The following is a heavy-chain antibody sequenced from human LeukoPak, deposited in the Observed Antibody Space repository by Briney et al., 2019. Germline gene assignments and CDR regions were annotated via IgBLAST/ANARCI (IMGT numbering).Heavy chain of an antibody. CDR1: GGSISSYY. CDR3: ARGPIGYCSGGSCYSGMVYMDV. V-gene: IGHV4-59*12. J-gene: IGHJ6*03. Sequence: SETLSLTCTVSGGSISSYYWSWIRQPPGKGLEWIGYIYYSGSTNYNPSLKSRVTISVDTSNNQFSLKLSSVTAADTAVYYCARGPIGYCSGGSCYSGMVYMDVWGKGTTVTVSS. CDR2: IYYSGST. D-gene: IGHD2-15*01.